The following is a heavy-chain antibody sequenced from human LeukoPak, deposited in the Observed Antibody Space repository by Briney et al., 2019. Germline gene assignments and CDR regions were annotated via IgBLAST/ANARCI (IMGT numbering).Heavy chain of an antibody. CDR1: GYTFTGYY. D-gene: IGHD2-2*01. CDR2: IIPIFGTA. Sequence: GASVKVSCRASGYTFTGYYMHWVRQAPGQGLEWMGGIIPIFGTANYAQKFQGRVTITADESTSTAYMELSSLRSEDTAVYYCASDDPWGSSTPSPDPWGQGTLVTVSS. J-gene: IGHJ5*02. CDR3: ASDDPWGSSTPSPDP. V-gene: IGHV1-69*13.